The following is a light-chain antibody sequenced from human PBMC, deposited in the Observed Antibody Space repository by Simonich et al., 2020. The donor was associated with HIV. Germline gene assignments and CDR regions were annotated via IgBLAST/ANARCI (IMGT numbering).Light chain of an antibody. CDR2: WAT. J-gene: IGKJ4*01. V-gene: IGKV4-1*01. CDR1: QSVLYSSNNKNY. CDR3: QQYYSTPPIT. Sequence: DIVMTQSPDSLAVSLGERATINCKSSQSVLYSSNNKNYLDWYQQKPGQPPKLLIYWATTRESGVPDRFSGSGSGTDFTLTISSLQAEDVAVYYCQQYYSTPPITFGGGTKVEIK.